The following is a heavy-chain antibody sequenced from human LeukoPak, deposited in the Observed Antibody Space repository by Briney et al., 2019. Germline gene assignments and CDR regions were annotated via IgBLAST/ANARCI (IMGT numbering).Heavy chain of an antibody. CDR3: ARGVGVQHSFDP. V-gene: IGHV1-8*01. J-gene: IGHJ5*02. CDR2: MNPDSGNT. CDR1: GYSFKSHD. D-gene: IGHD2-2*01. Sequence: ASVKVSCKASGYSFKSHDIEWVRQATGQGPEWMGWMNPDSGNTGYAQKFQGRVTMTRDTSINTAYMELSSLTSDDTAVYCARGVGVQHSFDPWGQGTLVTVSS.